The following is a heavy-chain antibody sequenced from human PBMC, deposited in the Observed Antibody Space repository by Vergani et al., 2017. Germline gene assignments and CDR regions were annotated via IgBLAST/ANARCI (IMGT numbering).Heavy chain of an antibody. Sequence: EVQLVESGGGLVKPGGSLRLSCAASGFTFSSYSMNWVRQAPGKGLEWVSSISSSSSYIYYADSVKGRFTISRDNAKNSLYLQMNSLRAEDTAVYYCARTILLTTVTTGDAFDIWGQGTMVTVSS. D-gene: IGHD4-17*01. J-gene: IGHJ3*02. CDR2: ISSSSSYI. CDR3: ARTILLTTVTTGDAFDI. CDR1: GFTFSSYS. V-gene: IGHV3-21*01.